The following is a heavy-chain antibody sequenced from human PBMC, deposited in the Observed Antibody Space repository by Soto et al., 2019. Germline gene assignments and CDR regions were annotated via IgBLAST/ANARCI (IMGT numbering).Heavy chain of an antibody. CDR1: GGTFSSYA. Sequence: ASVKVSCKASGGTFSSYAISWVRQAPGQGLEWMGIINPIFGTTNYAQKFQGRVTMTRDTSTSTVYMELSSLRSEDTAVYYCAREGYCTNGVCLINYYYYGMDVWGQGTTVSVS. V-gene: IGHV1-69*05. D-gene: IGHD2-8*01. CDR3: AREGYCTNGVCLINYYYYGMDV. CDR2: INPIFGTT. J-gene: IGHJ6*02.